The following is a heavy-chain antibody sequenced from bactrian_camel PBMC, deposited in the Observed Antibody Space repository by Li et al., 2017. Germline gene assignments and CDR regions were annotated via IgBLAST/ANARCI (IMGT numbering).Heavy chain of an antibody. Sequence: VQLVESGGGSVQAGGSLRLSCVADGYDANSYCLAWFREAPGKEREGVAGIDGDGSTSYADSVKGRFAISRDKAKNTLYLQMNSLKPEDTAMYYCAARQSQSWSGSSCVSFTGYNYWGRGPRSPSP. J-gene: IGHJ4*01. D-gene: IGHD1*01. V-gene: IGHV3S26*01. CDR1: GYDANSYC. CDR2: IDGDGST. CDR3: AARQSQSWSGSSCVSFTGYNY.